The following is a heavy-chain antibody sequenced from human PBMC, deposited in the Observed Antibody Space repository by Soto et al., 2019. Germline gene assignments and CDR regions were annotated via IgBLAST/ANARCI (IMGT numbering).Heavy chain of an antibody. J-gene: IGHJ5*02. D-gene: IGHD2-2*01. CDR3: ARGRDIVVVPAAMGNWFDP. CDR2: INHSGST. CDR1: GGSCSGYY. Sequence: QVQLQQWGAGLLKPSETLSLTCAVYGGSCSGYYWSWIRQPPGKGLEWIGEINHSGSTNYNPSLKSRVTISVDTSKNQFSLKLSSVTAADTAVYYCARGRDIVVVPAAMGNWFDPWGQGTLVTVSS. V-gene: IGHV4-34*01.